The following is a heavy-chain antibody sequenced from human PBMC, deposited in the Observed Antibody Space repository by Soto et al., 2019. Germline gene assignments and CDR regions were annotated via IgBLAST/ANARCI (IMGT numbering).Heavy chain of an antibody. CDR3: AKDLRGGGASYYSYYYYGMDV. J-gene: IGHJ6*02. CDR2: ISYDGSNK. D-gene: IGHD1-26*01. CDR1: GFTFSSYG. Sequence: PGGSLRLSCAASGFTFSSYGMHWVRQAPGKGLEWVAVISYDGSNKYHADSVKGRFTISRDNSKNTLYLQMNSLRAEDTAVYYCAKDLRGGGASYYSYYYYGMDVWGQGTTVTVSS. V-gene: IGHV3-30*18.